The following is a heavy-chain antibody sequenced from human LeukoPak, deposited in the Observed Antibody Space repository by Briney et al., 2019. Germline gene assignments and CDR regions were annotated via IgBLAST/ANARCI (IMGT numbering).Heavy chain of an antibody. D-gene: IGHD3-10*01. J-gene: IGHJ4*02. Sequence: SQTLSLTCTVSGGSISSGGYYWSWIRQHPGKGLEWIGYIYYSGSTYYNPSLKSRVTISVDTSKNQFSLKLSSVTAADTAVYYCARGRSGVITMVRGVQKIFDYWGQGTLVTVSS. CDR1: GGSISSGGYY. CDR3: ARGRSGVITMVRGVQKIFDY. CDR2: IYYSGST. V-gene: IGHV4-31*03.